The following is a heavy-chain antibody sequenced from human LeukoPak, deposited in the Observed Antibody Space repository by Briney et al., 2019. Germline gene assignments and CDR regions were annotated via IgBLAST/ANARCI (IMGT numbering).Heavy chain of an antibody. D-gene: IGHD6-13*01. Sequence: ASVKVSCKASGYIFTGSYIYWVRQAPGQGLEWLGWINPDSGDTNYAQKFQGWVTMTRDTSISTVYVELSRLRSDDTAVYYCARALYSSSWYLYWFDPWGQGPLVTVSS. CDR3: ARALYSSSWYLYWFDP. V-gene: IGHV1-2*04. CDR2: INPDSGDT. CDR1: GYIFTGSY. J-gene: IGHJ5*02.